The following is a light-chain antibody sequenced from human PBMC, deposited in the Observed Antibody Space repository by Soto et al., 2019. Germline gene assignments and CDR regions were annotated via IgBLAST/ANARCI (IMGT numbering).Light chain of an antibody. CDR2: DVS. Sequence: QSVLTQAPSVSGSPGQSVTISCTGTSSDVGDYDFVSWYHQHPGKVPKVIIYDVSERPSGVPDRFSGSKSGNTASLTISGLQAEDEAVYYCCSYAGGHTWVFGGGTELTVL. V-gene: IGLV2-11*01. CDR3: CSYAGGHTWV. CDR1: SSDVGDYDF. J-gene: IGLJ3*02.